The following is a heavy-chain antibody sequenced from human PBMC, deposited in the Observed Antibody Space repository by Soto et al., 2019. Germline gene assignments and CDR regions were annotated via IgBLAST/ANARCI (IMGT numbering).Heavy chain of an antibody. CDR3: TKNSAYALDY. CDR1: GGSFSNNNW. D-gene: IGHD5-12*01. V-gene: IGHV4-4*02. J-gene: IGHJ4*02. Sequence: QVQLQESGPGLVKPSGTLSLSCAVSGGSFSNNNWWSWVRQSPGNGLEWIGEIHNSGGSSYNPSLESRATLSVDKSKNELSLRLNYVTAADTAVYYCTKNSAYALDYWGLGILVTVSS. CDR2: IHNSGGS.